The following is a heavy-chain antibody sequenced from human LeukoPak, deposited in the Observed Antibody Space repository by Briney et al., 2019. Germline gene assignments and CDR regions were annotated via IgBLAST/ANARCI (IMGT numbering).Heavy chain of an antibody. CDR2: ISSSSSYI. V-gene: IGHV3-21*04. D-gene: IGHD3-9*01. CDR1: GFTFSSYS. CDR3: AKSYDILTGYWGNYYYYYMDV. Sequence: PGGSLRLSCAASGFTFSSYSMNWVRQAPGKGLEWVSSISSSSSYIYYADSVKGRFTISRDNSKNTLYLQMNSLRAEDTAVYYCAKSYDILTGYWGNYYYYYMDVWGKGTTVTVSS. J-gene: IGHJ6*03.